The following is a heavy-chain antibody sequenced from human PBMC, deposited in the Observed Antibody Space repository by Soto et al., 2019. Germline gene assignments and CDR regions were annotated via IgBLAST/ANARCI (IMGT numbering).Heavy chain of an antibody. CDR2: ISGSGGST. CDR1: GFTFSIYA. D-gene: IGHD3-3*01. J-gene: IGHJ6*02. CDR3: AKDLGAYDFWSGPYGMDV. V-gene: IGHV3-23*01. Sequence: GGSLRLSCAASGFTFSIYAMSWVRHAPGKGLEWVSAISGSGGSTYYADSVKGRFTISRDNSKNTLYLQMNSLRAEDTAVYYCAKDLGAYDFWSGPYGMDVWDQGTTVTVSS.